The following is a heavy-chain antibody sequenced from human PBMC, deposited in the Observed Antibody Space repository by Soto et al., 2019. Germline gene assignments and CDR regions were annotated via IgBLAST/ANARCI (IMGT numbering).Heavy chain of an antibody. CDR3: VRDLGCISTSCHVHFDF. CDR1: GFTFTSHG. V-gene: IGHV3-48*02. J-gene: IGHJ4*02. Sequence: EVQLVESGGGLVQRGGSLRLSCAGSGFTFTSHGMNWVRQAPGKGLEWVSHITSGSSSKYYADSVKGRFTISRDNAKKSVYLQMNSLRDEDTAVYYCVRDLGCISTSCHVHFDFWGQGTMVTVSS. D-gene: IGHD2-2*01. CDR2: ITSGSSSK.